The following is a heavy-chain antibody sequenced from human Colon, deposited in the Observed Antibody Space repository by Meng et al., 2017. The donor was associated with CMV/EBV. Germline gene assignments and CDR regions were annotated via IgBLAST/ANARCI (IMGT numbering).Heavy chain of an antibody. CDR2: ISGTGTTV. CDR1: GFNFGDNY. D-gene: IGHD6-19*01. Sequence: GGSLRLSCVASGFNFGDNYMAWVRQAPGKGLEWLSYISGTGTTVYYAGSVEGRFTVSRDNAKNSLHLEMNSLRAEDTAVYYCAKSSGWYRWGQGTLVTVSS. CDR3: AKSSGWYR. V-gene: IGHV3-11*01. J-gene: IGHJ4*02.